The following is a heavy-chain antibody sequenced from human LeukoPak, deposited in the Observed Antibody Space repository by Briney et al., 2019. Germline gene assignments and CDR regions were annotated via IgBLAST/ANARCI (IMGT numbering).Heavy chain of an antibody. CDR3: ARSIPAATLYYYYYGMDV. CDR2: IYYSGST. V-gene: IGHV4-39*01. CDR1: GGSISSSSYY. J-gene: IGHJ6*02. Sequence: SETLSLTCTVSGGSISSSSYYWGWIRRPPGKGLEWIGSIYYSGSTYYNPSLKSRVTISVDTSKNQFSLKLSSVTAADTAVYYCARSIPAATLYYYYYGMDVWGQGTTVTVSS. D-gene: IGHD2-2*01.